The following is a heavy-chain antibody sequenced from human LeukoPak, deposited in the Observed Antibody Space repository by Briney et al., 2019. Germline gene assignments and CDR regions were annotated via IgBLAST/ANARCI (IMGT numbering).Heavy chain of an antibody. D-gene: IGHD4-11*01. V-gene: IGHV5-51*01. CDR1: GYSFTSYW. J-gene: IGHJ4*02. CDR3: ARHGPYDYKGTYYFDY. Sequence: GESLKISCKGSGYSFTSYWIGWVRQMPGKGLEWMGIIYPGDSDTRYSPSFQGQVTISADKSISTAYLQWSSLKASDTAMYYCARHGPYDYKGTYYFDYWGQGTLVTVSS. CDR2: IYPGDSDT.